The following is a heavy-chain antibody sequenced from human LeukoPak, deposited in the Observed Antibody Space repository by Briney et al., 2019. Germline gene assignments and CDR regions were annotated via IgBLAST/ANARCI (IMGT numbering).Heavy chain of an antibody. V-gene: IGHV3-53*01. Sequence: GGSLRLSCPASGSTVSSNYMSWVRQAPGKGLEWASVIYSGGSTYYADSVKGRFTISRDNSKNTLYLQMNSLRAEDTAVYYCARLTSDYGGSNDAFDIWGQGTMVTVSS. CDR3: ARLTSDYGGSNDAFDI. J-gene: IGHJ3*02. CDR2: IYSGGST. CDR1: GSTVSSNY. D-gene: IGHD4-23*01.